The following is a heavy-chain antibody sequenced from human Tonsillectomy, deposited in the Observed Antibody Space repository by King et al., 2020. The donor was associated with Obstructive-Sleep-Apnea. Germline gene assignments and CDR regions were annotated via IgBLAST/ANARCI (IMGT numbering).Heavy chain of an antibody. V-gene: IGHV4-38-2*01. CDR1: GNTISGGYY. D-gene: IGHD6-19*01. CDR3: AGGRSGWSEYFQH. J-gene: IGHJ1*01. Sequence: VQLQESGPGLGKPSETLSLTCSVSGNTISGGYYWGWIRQPPGKGLEWIGSIHHIGSTYYNPSLKSRVTISVDTSKDQFSLRLDSVTAADTSVYYCAGGRSGWSEYFQHWGQGTLVTVSS. CDR2: IHHIGST.